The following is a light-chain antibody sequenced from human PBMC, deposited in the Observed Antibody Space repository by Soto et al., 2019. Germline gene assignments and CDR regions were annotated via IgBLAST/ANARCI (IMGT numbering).Light chain of an antibody. CDR2: DAS. CDR3: LQHNTYSWT. CDR1: QRISRW. J-gene: IGKJ1*01. Sequence: DIQITQSPSTLSASVGDRVTITCRASQRISRWLAWYQQKPGKAPNLLIYDASSLQSGVPSRFSGSGSGTEFTLTISSLQPDDFASYYCLQHNTYSWTFGQGTKVQI. V-gene: IGKV1-5*01.